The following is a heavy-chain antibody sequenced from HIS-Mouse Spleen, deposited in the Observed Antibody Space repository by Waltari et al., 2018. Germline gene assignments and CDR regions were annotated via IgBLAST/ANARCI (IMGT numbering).Heavy chain of an antibody. CDR1: GGSISSSRFY. CDR3: AREIPYSSSWYDWYFDL. V-gene: IGHV4-39*07. CDR2: IYYSGST. Sequence: LQLQESGPGLVKPSETLSRTFTVSGGSISSSRFYCGWIRQPPGKGLEWIGSIYYSGSTYYNPSLKSRVTISVDTSKNQFSLKLSSVTAADTAVYYCAREIPYSSSWYDWYFDLWGRGTLVTVSS. J-gene: IGHJ2*01. D-gene: IGHD6-13*01.